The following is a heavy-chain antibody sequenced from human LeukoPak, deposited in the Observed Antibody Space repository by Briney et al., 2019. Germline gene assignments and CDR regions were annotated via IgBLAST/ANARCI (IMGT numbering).Heavy chain of an antibody. CDR2: IYYDGST. D-gene: IGHD5-12*01. CDR1: GGSMSSYH. Sequence: PSETLSLTCSVAGGSMSSYHWRWLRQPPGKGLEWGGYIYYDGSTNYNPSLKSRVTISVDTSKSQFSLNLSSVTAADTAVYSCARDRGTITDDAFGISGQGTMVTVSS. J-gene: IGHJ3*02. CDR3: ARDRGTITDDAFGI. V-gene: IGHV4-59*01.